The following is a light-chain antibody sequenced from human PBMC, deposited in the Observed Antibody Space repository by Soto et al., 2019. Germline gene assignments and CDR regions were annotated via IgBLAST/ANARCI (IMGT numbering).Light chain of an antibody. CDR2: AAS. CDR3: QEYHSPPFT. V-gene: IGKV1-27*01. CDR1: QGISSS. Sequence: DIQMTQSPSSLSASVGDTVTITCRASQGISSSLAWYQQKAGKVPDLLIYAASTLQSGVPSHFSGRGSGTDFTLTISSLQPEDVATYYCQEYHSPPFTFGPGTRVEIK. J-gene: IGKJ3*01.